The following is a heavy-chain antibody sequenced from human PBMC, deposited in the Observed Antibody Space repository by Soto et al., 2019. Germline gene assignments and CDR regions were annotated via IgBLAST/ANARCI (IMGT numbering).Heavy chain of an antibody. CDR2: IDHSGTT. CDR3: ARGRHTAMVPDFFDN. D-gene: IGHD5-18*01. V-gene: IGHV4-34*01. Sequence: QVQLQQWGAGLLKPSETLSLTCAVYGGSFSDYYWGWIRQPPGKGLEWIGEIDHSGTTNYNPSLKSRVTISVDTSKNQFSLKLPSVPAADTAVYYCARGRHTAMVPDFFDNWGQGTLVTVSS. J-gene: IGHJ4*02. CDR1: GGSFSDYY.